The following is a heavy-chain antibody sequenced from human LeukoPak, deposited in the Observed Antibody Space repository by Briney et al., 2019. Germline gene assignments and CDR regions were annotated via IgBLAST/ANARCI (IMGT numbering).Heavy chain of an antibody. CDR2: IHTSGTT. CDR1: GDSMRSFY. V-gene: IGHV4-4*07. CDR3: ARGDLYDGGGRNWFDP. Sequence: PSETLSLTCTVSGDSMRSFYWSFIRQPAGKGLEWIGSIHTSGTTWYNASLKSRVAMSVDTSKNQFSLRLTSVTAADTAVYYCARGDLYDGGGRNWFDPWGQGTLVTVSS. J-gene: IGHJ5*02. D-gene: IGHD3-16*01.